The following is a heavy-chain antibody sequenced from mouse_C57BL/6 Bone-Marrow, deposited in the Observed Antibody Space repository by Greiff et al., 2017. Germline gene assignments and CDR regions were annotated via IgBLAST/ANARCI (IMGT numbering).Heavy chain of an antibody. V-gene: IGHV1-64*01. Sequence: QVQLQQPGAELVKPGASVKLSCKASGYTFTSYWMHWVKQRPGQGLEWIGMIHPNSGSTNYNKKFKSKATLTVDKSSSTAYMQLSSLTSEDSAVYYCARRHGSSWFAYWGQGTLVTVSA. J-gene: IGHJ3*01. CDR3: ARRHGSSWFAY. CDR1: GYTFTSYW. D-gene: IGHD1-1*01. CDR2: IHPNSGST.